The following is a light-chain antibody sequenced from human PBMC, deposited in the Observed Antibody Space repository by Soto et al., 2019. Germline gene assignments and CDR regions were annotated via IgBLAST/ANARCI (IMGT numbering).Light chain of an antibody. Sequence: QLVLTQPPSTSASLGASVTLTCTLSSGYSNYKVDWYLQRPGKGPRFVMRVGTGGIVGSKGDGIPDRFSVLGSGLNRYLTIKNIQEEDESDYHCGADHGSGSNFVVVFGGGTKLTVL. CDR2: VGTGGIVG. CDR1: SGYSNYK. CDR3: GADHGSGSNFVVV. V-gene: IGLV9-49*01. J-gene: IGLJ2*01.